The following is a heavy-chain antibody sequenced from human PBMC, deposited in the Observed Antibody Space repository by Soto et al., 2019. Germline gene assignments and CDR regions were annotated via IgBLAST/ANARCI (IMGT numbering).Heavy chain of an antibody. J-gene: IGHJ4*02. Sequence: PGGSLRLSCAASGFTFSSYGMNWVRQAPGKGLEWVAVIWYDGSNKDYADSVKGRLTISRDNSKNTLNLQMNSLRAEDTAVYYCARLCPYCRHGGGRAVDYWGQGTLVTVSS. D-gene: IGHD3-16*01. CDR3: ARLCPYCRHGGGRAVDY. CDR1: GFTFSSYG. CDR2: IWYDGSNK. V-gene: IGHV3-33*01.